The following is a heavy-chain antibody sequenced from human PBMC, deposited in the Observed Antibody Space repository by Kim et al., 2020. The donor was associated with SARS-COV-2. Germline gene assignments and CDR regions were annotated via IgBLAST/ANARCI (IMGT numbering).Heavy chain of an antibody. CDR3: AKDRSSGGQPKYFFDY. V-gene: IGHV3-9*01. CDR1: GFTFDDYA. CDR2: ISWNGGSI. D-gene: IGHD6-19*01. J-gene: IGHJ4*02. Sequence: GGSLRLSCAASGFTFDDYAMHWVRQAPGMGLEWVSGISWNGGSIGYADSVKGRFTIFRDNAKNSLYLQMHSLRADDTALYYCAKDRSSGGQPKYFFDYWGQGTLVTVSS.